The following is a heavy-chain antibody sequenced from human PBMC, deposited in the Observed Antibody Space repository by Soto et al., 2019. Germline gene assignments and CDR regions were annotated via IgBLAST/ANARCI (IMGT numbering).Heavy chain of an antibody. Sequence: ASVKVSCKASGYTFTSYGITWVRQAPGQGLEWMGWINTNTGNPTYAQGFTGRFVFSLDTSVSTAYLQICSLKAEDTAVYYCAREGTTGTPYNWFDPWGQGTLVTVSS. CDR1: GYTFTSYG. J-gene: IGHJ5*02. D-gene: IGHD1-1*01. CDR2: INTNTGNP. V-gene: IGHV7-4-1*01. CDR3: AREGTTGTPYNWFDP.